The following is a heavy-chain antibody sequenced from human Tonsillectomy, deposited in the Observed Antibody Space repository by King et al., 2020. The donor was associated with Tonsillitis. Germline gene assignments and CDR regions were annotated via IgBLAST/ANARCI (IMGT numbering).Heavy chain of an antibody. J-gene: IGHJ2*01. V-gene: IGHV4-61*02. Sequence: QLQESGPGLVKPAQTLSVTCTVSGGSLSSGTYYWTWIRQSAGKGLEWIGRIYASGGTHYNPPLKSRVTMSIDTSTNQFSLEMNSVTAADTAVYFCVRQYSSSRYWNWYLDLWGRGTLVTVSS. D-gene: IGHD2-2*01. CDR3: VRQYSSSRYWNWYLDL. CDR2: IYASGGT. CDR1: GGSLSSGTYY.